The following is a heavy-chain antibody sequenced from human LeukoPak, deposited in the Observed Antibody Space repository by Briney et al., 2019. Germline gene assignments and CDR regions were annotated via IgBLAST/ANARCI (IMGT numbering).Heavy chain of an antibody. J-gene: IGHJ5*02. V-gene: IGHV1-18*01. CDR3: ARVRYADYYDSSGYGGWFDP. D-gene: IGHD3-22*01. Sequence: ASVKVSCKASGYTFTSYGISWVRQAPGQGLEWMGWISAYNGNTNYAQKLQGRVTMTTDTSTSTAYMELRSLRSDDTAVYYCARVRYADYYDSSGYGGWFDPWGQGTLVTVSS. CDR1: GYTFTSYG. CDR2: ISAYNGNT.